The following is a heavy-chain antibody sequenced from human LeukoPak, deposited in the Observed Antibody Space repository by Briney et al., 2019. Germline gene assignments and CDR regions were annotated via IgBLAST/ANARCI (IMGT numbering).Heavy chain of an antibody. D-gene: IGHD1-14*01. V-gene: IGHV4-39*01. CDR3: ARPSARYTLDI. Sequence: SETLSLTCTVSCGSISSSSYYWGWIRQPPGKGLEWIGSIYYSGSTYYNPSLKSRVTISVHTSKNQFYVSWSSVTAVDTAVYFFARPSARYTLDIWGQGTMVTVSS. CDR1: CGSISSSSYY. J-gene: IGHJ3*02. CDR2: IYYSGST.